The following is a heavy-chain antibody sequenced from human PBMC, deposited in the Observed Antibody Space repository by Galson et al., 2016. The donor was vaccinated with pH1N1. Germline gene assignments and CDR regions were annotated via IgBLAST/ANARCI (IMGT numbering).Heavy chain of an antibody. D-gene: IGHD2-15*01. CDR3: ARCPQIVVVEAATPGWFDS. Sequence: SVKVSCKASGYTFTSYVIHWVRQAPGQRLEWMGWFNAVNGNTKYSQKFQDRVTITTDTSASTASMELSSLRSEDTALYYCARCPQIVVVEAATPGWFDSWGQGTQVTVSS. CDR2: FNAVNGNT. CDR1: GYTFTSYV. V-gene: IGHV1-3*01. J-gene: IGHJ5*01.